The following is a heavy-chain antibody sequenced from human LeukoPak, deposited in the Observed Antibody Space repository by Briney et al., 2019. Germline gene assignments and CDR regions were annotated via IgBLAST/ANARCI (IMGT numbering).Heavy chain of an antibody. V-gene: IGHV4-38-2*02. CDR1: GYSISSGYY. CDR2: IYHSGST. CDR3: ARGLEEPYYYYMDV. J-gene: IGHJ6*03. Sequence: SETLSLTCTVSGYSISSGYYWGWIRQPPGKGLEWIGYIYHSGSTNYNPSLKSRVTMSVDTSKNQFSLKLSSVTAADTAVYYCARGLEEPYYYYMDVWGKGTTVTVSS. D-gene: IGHD1-14*01.